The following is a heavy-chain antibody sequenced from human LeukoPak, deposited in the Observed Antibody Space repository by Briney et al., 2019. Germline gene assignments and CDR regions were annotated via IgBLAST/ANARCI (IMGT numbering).Heavy chain of an antibody. CDR2: IYYSGST. CDR3: AAGYSSGATDY. V-gene: IGHV4-59*08. CDR1: GGSISSYY. J-gene: IGHJ4*02. Sequence: SETLSLTCTVSGGSISSYYWSWIRQPPGKGLEWIGYIYYSGSTNYNPSLKSRVTLSVDTSKNQFSLKLSSVTAADTAVYYCAAGYSSGATDYWGQGTLVTVSS. D-gene: IGHD6-19*01.